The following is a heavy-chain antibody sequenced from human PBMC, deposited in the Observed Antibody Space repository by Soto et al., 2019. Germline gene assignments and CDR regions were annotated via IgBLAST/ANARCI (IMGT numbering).Heavy chain of an antibody. CDR2: ISGSGTRT. CDR1: GFPFSSRA. J-gene: IGHJ5*02. V-gene: IGHV3-23*01. CDR3: AEWVRYCSGADWRA. Sequence: EVQLLESGGGLVQPGGSLRLSCAASGFPFSSRAMSWVRQAPGKGLEWVSAISGSGTRTYYADSVKGRFTISRDTSKNTHYLQMNSLRADDTAVYYCAEWVRYCSGADWRAWGQGTLVTVSS. D-gene: IGHD2-15*01.